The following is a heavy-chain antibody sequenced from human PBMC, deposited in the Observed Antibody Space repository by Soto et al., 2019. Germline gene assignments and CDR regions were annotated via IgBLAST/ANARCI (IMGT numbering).Heavy chain of an antibody. CDR3: ARHIAYYDILTGSNDY. J-gene: IGHJ4*02. CDR1: GASISSSSYY. V-gene: IGHV4-39*01. D-gene: IGHD3-9*01. CDR2: IYHSGST. Sequence: QLQLQESGPGLVKPSATLSLTCTVSGASISSSSYYWGWIRQPPGKGLEWIGTIYHSGSTHYNPSLKSRVTISVDTSKNQFSLELSSVTAADTAVYYCARHIAYYDILTGSNDYWGQGTLVTVSS.